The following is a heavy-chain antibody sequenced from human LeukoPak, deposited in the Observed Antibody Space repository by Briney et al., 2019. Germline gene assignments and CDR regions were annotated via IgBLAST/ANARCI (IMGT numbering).Heavy chain of an antibody. CDR1: GFTFSRNY. D-gene: IGHD1-26*01. CDR2: IYSVGST. J-gene: IGHJ4*02. CDR3: ARVGHRHGHYFGF. Sequence: PGGSLRLSCEASGFTFSRNYMAWVRQAPGKGLEWVSVIYSVGSTYYADSVKGRFIISRDDSKSTLYLQMNTLRAEDTAVYHCARVGHRHGHYFGFWGQGTLATVSS. V-gene: IGHV3-66*01.